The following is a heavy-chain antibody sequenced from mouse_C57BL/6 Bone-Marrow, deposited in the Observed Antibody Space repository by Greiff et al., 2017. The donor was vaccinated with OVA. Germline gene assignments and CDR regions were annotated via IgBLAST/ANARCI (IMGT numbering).Heavy chain of an antibody. D-gene: IGHD1-1*01. CDR3: TRPNYYGSSYVTY. CDR1: GFTFSDAW. V-gene: IGHV6-6*01. CDR2: IRNKANNHAT. Sequence: EVKLVESGGGLVQPGGSMKLSCAASGFTFSDAWMDWVRQSPEKGLEWVAEIRNKANNHATYYAESVKGRFTISRDDSKSSVYLQMNSLRAEDTGIYYCTRPNYYGSSYVTYWGQGTLVTVSA. J-gene: IGHJ3*01.